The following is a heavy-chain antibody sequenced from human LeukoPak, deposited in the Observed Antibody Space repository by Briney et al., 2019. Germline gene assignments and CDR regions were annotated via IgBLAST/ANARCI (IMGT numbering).Heavy chain of an antibody. V-gene: IGHV4-59*08. CDR3: ARSVPGTHGPVYGMDV. D-gene: IGHD3-16*01. CDR1: GGAISSYY. CDR2: IHYTGST. Sequence: PSETLSLTCTVSGGAISSYYWSWIRQPPGTGLEWIGYIHYTGSTNYNPSLKSRVTISLDTSKNQFSLKVSSVTAADTALYYCARSVPGTHGPVYGMDVWGQGTTVTVSS. J-gene: IGHJ6*02.